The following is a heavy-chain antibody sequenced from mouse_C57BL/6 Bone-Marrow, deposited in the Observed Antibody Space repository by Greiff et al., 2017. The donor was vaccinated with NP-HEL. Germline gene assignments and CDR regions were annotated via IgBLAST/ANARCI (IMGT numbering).Heavy chain of an antibody. Sequence: EVQLVESGGGLVQPGGSLKLSCAASGFTFSDYYMYWVRQTPEKRLEWVAYISNGGGSTYYPDTVKGRFTISRDNAKNTLYLQMSRLKSEDTAMYYAARDEGSYDGYPFAYWGQGTLVTVSA. D-gene: IGHD2-3*01. CDR1: GFTFSDYY. V-gene: IGHV5-12*01. CDR2: ISNGGGST. J-gene: IGHJ3*01. CDR3: ARDEGSYDGYPFAY.